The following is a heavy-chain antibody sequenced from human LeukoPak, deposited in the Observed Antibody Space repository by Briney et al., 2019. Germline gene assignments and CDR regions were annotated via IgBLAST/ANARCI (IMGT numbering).Heavy chain of an antibody. CDR1: GFTVSSNY. Sequence: QPGGSLRLSCAASGFTVSSNYMSWVRQAPGKGLEWVAVIRHDETNEYYADSVQGRFIISRDTSKKSVYLQMNSLRAEDTAVYYCAKEYTPSSPLGEFHSWGQGTLVTVSS. D-gene: IGHD6-6*01. CDR2: IRHDETNE. CDR3: AKEYTPSSPLGEFHS. J-gene: IGHJ4*02. V-gene: IGHV3-30*02.